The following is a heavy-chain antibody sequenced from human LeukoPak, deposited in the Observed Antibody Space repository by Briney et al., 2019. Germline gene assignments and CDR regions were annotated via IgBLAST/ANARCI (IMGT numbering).Heavy chain of an antibody. CDR3: ARVRIDYYYYYMDV. Sequence: GGSLRLSCAASGFTFSSYSMNWVRQAPGKGLEWVSSISSSSSYIYYADSVKGRFTISRDNAKNSLYLQMNSLRAEDTAVYYCARVRIDYYYYYMDVWGKGTTVTVS. J-gene: IGHJ6*03. CDR2: ISSSSSYI. CDR1: GFTFSSYS. D-gene: IGHD3-16*01. V-gene: IGHV3-21*01.